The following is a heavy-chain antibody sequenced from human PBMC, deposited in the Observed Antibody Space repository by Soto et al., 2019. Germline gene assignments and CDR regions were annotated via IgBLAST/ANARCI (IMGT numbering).Heavy chain of an antibody. V-gene: IGHV2-5*02. J-gene: IGHJ4*02. CDR3: AHRVLRTVFGLVTTTAIYFDF. Sequence: QITLNESGPTQVKPRQTLTLTCTFSGFSLTTSGVGVGWIRQSPGKAPDGLALCYWDDDKRYSPSLKSRLTITKDTSKNQVVLTMADLDPADTATYYCAHRVLRTVFGLVTTTAIYFDFWGQGTPVAVSS. CDR1: GFSLTTSGVG. D-gene: IGHD3-3*01. CDR2: CYWDDDK.